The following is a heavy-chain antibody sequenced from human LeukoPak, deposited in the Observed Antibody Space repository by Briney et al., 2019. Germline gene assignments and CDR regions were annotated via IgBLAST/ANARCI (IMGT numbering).Heavy chain of an antibody. CDR2: IKQDGSEK. J-gene: IGHJ4*02. Sequence: GGSLRLSCAASGFTLSTYWMSWVRQAPGKGLEWVANIKQDGSEKYYVDSVKGRFTISRDNTKNSVYLQMNSLRAEDTAVYYCARARDFGVVLGPFEYWGQGTLVTVSS. V-gene: IGHV3-7*04. CDR3: ARARDFGVVLGPFEY. CDR1: GFTLSTYW. D-gene: IGHD3-3*01.